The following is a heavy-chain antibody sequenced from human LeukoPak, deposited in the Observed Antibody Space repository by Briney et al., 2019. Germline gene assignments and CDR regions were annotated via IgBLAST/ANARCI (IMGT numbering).Heavy chain of an antibody. CDR3: ARFYRERGDYIDPFDY. Sequence: GASVKVSCKASGYTFTSYSVTWVRQAPGQGLEWVGWITTYNNNTKYAREVQGRVTMTTDPSTSTAYMELRSLRSDDTAVYHCARFYRERGDYIDPFDYWGQGTLVTVSS. V-gene: IGHV1-18*01. CDR2: ITTYNNNT. CDR1: GYTFTSYS. J-gene: IGHJ4*02. D-gene: IGHD4-17*01.